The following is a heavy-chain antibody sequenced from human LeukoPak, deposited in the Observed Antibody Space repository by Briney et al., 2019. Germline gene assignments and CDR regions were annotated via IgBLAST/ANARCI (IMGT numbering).Heavy chain of an antibody. V-gene: IGHV4-39*07. CDR3: ARDGVAMVPDY. Sequence: SETLSLTCTVSGGSISSSSYYWGWIRQPPGKGLEWIGSIYYSGSTYYNPSLKSRVTMSVDTSKNQFSLKLSSVTAADTAVYYCARDGVAMVPDYWGQGTLVTVSS. CDR1: GGSISSSSYY. CDR2: IYYSGST. J-gene: IGHJ4*02. D-gene: IGHD5-18*01.